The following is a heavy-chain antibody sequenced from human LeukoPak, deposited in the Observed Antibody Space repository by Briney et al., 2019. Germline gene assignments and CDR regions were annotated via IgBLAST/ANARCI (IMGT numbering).Heavy chain of an antibody. CDR2: ISYDGSNK. CDR3: AKGSPYYYDSSGYFDY. V-gene: IGHV3-30*18. J-gene: IGHJ4*02. D-gene: IGHD3-22*01. CDR1: GFTFSSYG. Sequence: GRSLRLSCAASGFTFSSYGMHWVRQAPSKGLEWVAVISYDGSNKYYADSVKGRFTISRDNSKNTLYLQMNSLRAEDTAVYYCAKGSPYYYDSSGYFDYWGQGTLVTVSS.